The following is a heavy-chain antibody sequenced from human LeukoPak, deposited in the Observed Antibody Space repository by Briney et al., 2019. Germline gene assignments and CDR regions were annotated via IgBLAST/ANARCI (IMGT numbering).Heavy chain of an antibody. CDR1: GFTFSSYG. Sequence: GGSLRLSCAASGFTFSSYGMSWVRQAPGKGLEWVSGINWDGGSAAYADSVKGRFTISRDNAKNSLYLQMNSLRTEDTAFYYCARDRLAATGLFDYWGQGTLVTVSS. CDR2: INWDGGSA. D-gene: IGHD6-13*01. J-gene: IGHJ4*02. V-gene: IGHV3-20*04. CDR3: ARDRLAATGLFDY.